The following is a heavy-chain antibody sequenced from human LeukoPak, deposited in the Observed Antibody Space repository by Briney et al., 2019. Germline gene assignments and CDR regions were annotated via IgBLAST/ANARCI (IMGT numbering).Heavy chain of an antibody. D-gene: IGHD5-12*01. V-gene: IGHV3-48*03. CDR2: ISSSGSTI. CDR3: ARDSIVATYYYYGMDV. Sequence: GGSLRLSCAASGFTFSIYEMNWVRQAPWKGLEWVSYISSSGSTIYYADSVKGRFTISRDNAKNSLYLQMNSLRAEDTAVYYCARDSIVATYYYYGMDVWGQGTTVTVSS. J-gene: IGHJ6*02. CDR1: GFTFSIYE.